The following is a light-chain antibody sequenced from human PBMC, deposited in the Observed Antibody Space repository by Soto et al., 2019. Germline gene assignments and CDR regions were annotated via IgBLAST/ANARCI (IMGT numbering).Light chain of an antibody. Sequence: EIVLPQSPGTLSLSPGERATLSCRASQSITSSYLAWYQQKPGQAPRLLIYGASRRATDIPDRFSGSGSGTDFTLTISRLEPEDFAVYYCQLYDSSFYTFGQGTKLEIK. CDR1: QSITSSY. J-gene: IGKJ2*01. V-gene: IGKV3-20*01. CDR2: GAS. CDR3: QLYDSSFYT.